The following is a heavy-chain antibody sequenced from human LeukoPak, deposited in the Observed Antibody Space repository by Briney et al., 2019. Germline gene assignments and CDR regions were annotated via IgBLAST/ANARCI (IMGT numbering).Heavy chain of an antibody. CDR3: ANLFTSGPCSGTTCFNH. D-gene: IGHD2-2*01. J-gene: IGHJ4*02. CDR2: ISSSGSTI. CDR1: GFTFSSYE. V-gene: IGHV3-48*03. Sequence: GGSLRLSCAASGFTFSSYEMNWVRQAPGKGLEWVSYISSSGSTIYYADSVKGRFTISRDNSKKTLYLQMNSLRAEDTAVYYCANLFTSGPCSGTTCFNHWGQGTLVTVSS.